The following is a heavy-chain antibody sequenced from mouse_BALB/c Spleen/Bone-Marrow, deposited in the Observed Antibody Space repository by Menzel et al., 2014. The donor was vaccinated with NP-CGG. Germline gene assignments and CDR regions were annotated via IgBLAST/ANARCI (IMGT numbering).Heavy chain of an antibody. CDR3: ARGYGCSYGTGYFDV. CDR1: GFNIKDTY. CDR2: IDPANGNT. Sequence: EVQLQQSGAELVKPGASVKLSCTASGFNIKDTYMHWVKQRPEQGLEWIGRIDPANGNTKYDPKFQGKATITADTSSNTAYLQLSSLTSEDTAVYYCARGYGCSYGTGYFDVWGAGTTVTVSS. J-gene: IGHJ1*01. D-gene: IGHD1-1*01. V-gene: IGHV14-3*02.